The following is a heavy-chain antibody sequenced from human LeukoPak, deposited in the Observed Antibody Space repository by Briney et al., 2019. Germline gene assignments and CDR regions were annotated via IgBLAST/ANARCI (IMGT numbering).Heavy chain of an antibody. CDR1: GDSLTDLN. V-gene: IGHV1-24*01. CDR3: ATRGGDFWSGFEN. Sequence: GASVKVSCKVSGDSLTDLNIQWVRQAPGKGLECLGGFDPEQAKTIYAQNFQGRVTMTEDASTDTAYMALNSLKSEDTAVYYCATRGGDFWSGFENWGQGTLVTVSS. D-gene: IGHD3-3*01. J-gene: IGHJ4*02. CDR2: FDPEQAKT.